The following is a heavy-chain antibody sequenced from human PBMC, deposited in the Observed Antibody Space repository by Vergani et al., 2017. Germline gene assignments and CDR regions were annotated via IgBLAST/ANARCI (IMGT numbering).Heavy chain of an antibody. CDR2: INPNSGGT. CDR3: ARGWSGYSTSSNRDYFDY. D-gene: IGHD6-13*01. V-gene: IGHV1-2*02. Sequence: QVQLVQSGAEVKKPGASVKVSCKASGYTFAGYNIHWVRQAPGQGLELMGWINPNSGGTNYAQKFQGRVTMTRDTSINTAYMELSRLRSDDTAVYYCARGWSGYSTSSNRDYFDYWGQGTLVTVSS. J-gene: IGHJ4*02. CDR1: GYTFAGYN.